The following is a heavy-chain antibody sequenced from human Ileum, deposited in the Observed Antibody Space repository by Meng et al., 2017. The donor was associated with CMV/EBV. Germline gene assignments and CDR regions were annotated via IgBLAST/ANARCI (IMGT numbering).Heavy chain of an antibody. Sequence: SLKISCAASGFTFDDYAMHWVRQAPGKGLEWVSGISWNSGSIGYADSVKGRFTISRDNAKNSLYLQMNSLRAEDTAVYYCASRGFQGYDFWSGTHYGMDVWGQGTTVTVSS. J-gene: IGHJ6*02. CDR1: GFTFDDYA. CDR3: ASRGFQGYDFWSGTHYGMDV. CDR2: ISWNSGSI. D-gene: IGHD3-3*01. V-gene: IGHV3-9*01.